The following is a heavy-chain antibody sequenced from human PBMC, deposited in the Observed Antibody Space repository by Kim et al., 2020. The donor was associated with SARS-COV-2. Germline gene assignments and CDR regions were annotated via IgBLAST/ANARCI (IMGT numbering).Heavy chain of an antibody. V-gene: IGHV1-46*01. J-gene: IGHJ2*01. CDR1: GYTFTSYY. CDR2: INPSGGST. Sequence: ASVKVSCKASGYTFTSYYMHWVRQAPGQGLEWMGIINPSGGSTSYAQKFQGRVTMTRDTSTSTVYMELSSLRSEDTAVYYCARDWRLVEMATAGYFDLWGRGTLVTVSS. CDR3: ARDWRLVEMATAGYFDL. D-gene: IGHD5-18*01.